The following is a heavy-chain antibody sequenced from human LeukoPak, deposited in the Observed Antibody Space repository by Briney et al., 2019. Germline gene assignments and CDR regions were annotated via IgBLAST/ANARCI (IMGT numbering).Heavy chain of an antibody. CDR1: GYTFTDSY. D-gene: IGHD5-18*01. CDR2: INPNSGDP. J-gene: IGHJ4*02. Sequence: ASVKVSCKTSGYTFTDSYIHWVRQAPGQGLEWMGRINPNSGDPNYPQKFQGRVTMTRDTSISTAYMELSRLRSDDTAVYYCARVYRLDYWGQGTLVTVSS. CDR3: ARVYRLDY. V-gene: IGHV1-2*06.